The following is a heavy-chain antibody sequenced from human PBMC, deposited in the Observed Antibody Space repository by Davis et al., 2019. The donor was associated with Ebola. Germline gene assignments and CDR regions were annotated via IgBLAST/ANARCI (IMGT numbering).Heavy chain of an antibody. CDR2: IIPIFGTA. V-gene: IGHV1-69*13. CDR1: GGTFSSYA. D-gene: IGHD3-10*01. Sequence: AASVKVSCKASGGTFSSYAISWVRQAPGQGLEWMGGIIPIFGTANYAQKLQGRVTITADESTSTAYMELSSLRSEDTAVYYCARGLPGGSGSYYNYENFDYWGQGTLVTVSS. J-gene: IGHJ4*02. CDR3: ARGLPGGSGSYYNYENFDY.